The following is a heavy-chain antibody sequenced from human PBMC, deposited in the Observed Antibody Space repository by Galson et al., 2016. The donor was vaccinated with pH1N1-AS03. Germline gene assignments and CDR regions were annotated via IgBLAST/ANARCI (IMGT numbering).Heavy chain of an antibody. CDR2: LDHSGST. CDR1: GGSISSGYW. CDR3: ARQAPYCVDY. Sequence: SETLSLTCAVSGGSISSGYWWSWVRQPPGEGLEWIGELDHSGSTNYNPSLKSRVTISVDKSKNQFSLMMNSVTAADTAVYYCARQAPYCVDYWGQGTLVTVSS. D-gene: IGHD2-15*01. V-gene: IGHV4-4*02. J-gene: IGHJ4*02.